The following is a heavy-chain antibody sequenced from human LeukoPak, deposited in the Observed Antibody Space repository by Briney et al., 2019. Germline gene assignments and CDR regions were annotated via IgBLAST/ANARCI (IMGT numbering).Heavy chain of an antibody. J-gene: IGHJ4*02. Sequence: SETLSLTCTVSGGSISSSSYYWGWIRQPPGKGLEWIGSIYYSGSTYYNPSLKSRVTISVDTSKNQFSLKLSSVTAADTAVYYCARAKTHYGDFSDFDYWGQGTLVTVSS. CDR3: ARAKTHYGDFSDFDY. D-gene: IGHD4-17*01. CDR1: GGSISSSSYY. V-gene: IGHV4-39*07. CDR2: IYYSGST.